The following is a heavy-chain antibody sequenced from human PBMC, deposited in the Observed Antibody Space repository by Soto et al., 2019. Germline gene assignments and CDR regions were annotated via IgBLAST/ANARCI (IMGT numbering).Heavy chain of an antibody. J-gene: IGHJ4*02. V-gene: IGHV3-23*01. Sequence: EVQLLESGGGLVQPGGSLRLSCAASGFTFSSYAMSWVRQAPGKGLEWVSAISGSGISTYYADSVKGRFTISRDNSKNTLHLQMDSLRAEDTAVYYCAKEYEYSSGWERIDYWGQGSLVTVSS. D-gene: IGHD6-19*01. CDR1: GFTFSSYA. CDR3: AKEYEYSSGWERIDY. CDR2: ISGSGIST.